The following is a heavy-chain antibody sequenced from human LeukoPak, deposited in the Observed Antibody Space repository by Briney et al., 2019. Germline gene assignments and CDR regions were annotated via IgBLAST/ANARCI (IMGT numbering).Heavy chain of an antibody. CDR1: GFTFSSYA. V-gene: IGHV3-23*01. D-gene: IGHD2-15*01. CDR3: AKQKGVSWYSEEDY. Sequence: GGSLRLSCAASGFTFSSYAISWVRQAPGKGLEWVSGISGSTGSTYYVDSVKGRFTISRDNSKNTLYLQMNSLRAEDTAVYYCAKQKGVSWYSEEDYWGQGTLVTGSS. CDR2: ISGSTGST. J-gene: IGHJ4*02.